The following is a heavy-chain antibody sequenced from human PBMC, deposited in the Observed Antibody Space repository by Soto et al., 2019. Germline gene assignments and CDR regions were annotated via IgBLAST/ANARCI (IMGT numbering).Heavy chain of an antibody. CDR3: AREDGNYYDSSGYNAFDI. Sequence: PVGSLRLSCASSVCTFSSYSMNWVRHSPGKGLEWVSSISSSSSYIYYADSVKGRFTISRDNAKNSLYLQMNSLRAEDTAVYYRAREDGNYYDSSGYNAFDILGQGTMVIVS. J-gene: IGHJ3*02. V-gene: IGHV3-21*01. CDR2: ISSSSSYI. CDR1: VCTFSSYS. D-gene: IGHD3-22*01.